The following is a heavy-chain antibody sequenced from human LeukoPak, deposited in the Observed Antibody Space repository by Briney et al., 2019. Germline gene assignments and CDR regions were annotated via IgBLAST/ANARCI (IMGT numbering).Heavy chain of an antibody. CDR3: ASDGGPYYYYYMDV. Sequence: SGTLSLTCTVSGGSISSYYWSWIRQPPGKGLEWIGYIYYSGSTNYNPSLKSRVTISVDTSKNQFSLKLSSVTAADTAVYYCASDGGPYYYYYMDVWGKGTTVTVSS. D-gene: IGHD2-15*01. V-gene: IGHV4-59*01. CDR2: IYYSGST. CDR1: GGSISSYY. J-gene: IGHJ6*03.